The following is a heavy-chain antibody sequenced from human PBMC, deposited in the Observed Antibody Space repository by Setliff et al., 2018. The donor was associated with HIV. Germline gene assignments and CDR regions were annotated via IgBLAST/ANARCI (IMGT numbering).Heavy chain of an antibody. V-gene: IGHV3-49*04. CDR2: IRSKAYGGTT. Sequence: PGGSLRLSCTASGFTFGDCAMSWVRQAPGKGLEWVGFIRSKAYGGTTEYAASVKGRFTISRDDSKSIAYLQMNSLKTEDTAVYYCTSAGYCSGGSCYYFDYWGQGTLVTVSS. CDR1: GFTFGDCA. J-gene: IGHJ4*02. D-gene: IGHD2-15*01. CDR3: TSAGYCSGGSCYYFDY.